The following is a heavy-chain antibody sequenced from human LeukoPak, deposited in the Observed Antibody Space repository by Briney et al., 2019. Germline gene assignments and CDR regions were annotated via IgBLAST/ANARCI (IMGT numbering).Heavy chain of an antibody. D-gene: IGHD6-19*01. J-gene: IGHJ4*02. V-gene: IGHV4-4*07. Sequence: SETLSLTCTVSGGSISSYYWSWIRQPAGKGLEWIGRIYNSGSTTYNPSLKSRVTMSVDTSKNQFSLKLSSVTAADTAVYYCARDRASGWPWLILLTGLFDYSGQGTLVTVSS. CDR2: IYNSGST. CDR1: GGSISSYY. CDR3: ARDRASGWPWLILLTGLFDY.